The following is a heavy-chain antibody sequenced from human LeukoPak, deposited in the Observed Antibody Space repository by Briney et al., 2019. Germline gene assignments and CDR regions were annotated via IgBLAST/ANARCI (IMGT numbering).Heavy chain of an antibody. Sequence: GGSLRLSCAASGFTFSSYALHWVRQAPGKGLEWVAAISHDGTNEYYADSVKGRFTISRDISENTVFLQMNSLRVEDTAVYYCAAAGPVGYYYYYGMDVWGQGTTVTVSS. CDR3: AAAGPVGYYYYYGMDV. D-gene: IGHD2-15*01. J-gene: IGHJ6*02. CDR2: ISHDGTNE. V-gene: IGHV3-30*04. CDR1: GFTFSSYA.